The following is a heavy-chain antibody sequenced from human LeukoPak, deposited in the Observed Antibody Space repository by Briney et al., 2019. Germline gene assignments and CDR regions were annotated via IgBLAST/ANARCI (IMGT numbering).Heavy chain of an antibody. CDR3: ARGRSEPFLPGYTDYSFDY. D-gene: IGHD3-9*01. Sequence: SETLSLTCTVSGGSISSGSYYWSWIRQPAGRGLEWIGRIYSSGSTNYNPSLESRLTISVDTSKNQFSLKLSSVTAADTAVFYCARGRSEPFLPGYTDYSFDYWGQGTLVTVSS. J-gene: IGHJ4*02. CDR2: IYSSGST. CDR1: GGSISSGSYY. V-gene: IGHV4-61*02.